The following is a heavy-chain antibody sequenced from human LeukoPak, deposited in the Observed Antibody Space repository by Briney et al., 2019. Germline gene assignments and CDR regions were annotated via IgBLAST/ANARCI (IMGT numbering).Heavy chain of an antibody. CDR3: ARYGDSTYGMDV. V-gene: IGHV4-39*07. CDR1: GGTISSSSYY. Sequence: SETLSLTCTVSGGTISSSSYYWGWIRQPPGKGLEWIGTIYYSGSTYYNPSLKSRVTVSVDTSKNQFSLKLSSVTAADTAVYYCARYGDSTYGMDVWGQGTTVTVSS. CDR2: IYYSGST. J-gene: IGHJ6*02. D-gene: IGHD4-17*01.